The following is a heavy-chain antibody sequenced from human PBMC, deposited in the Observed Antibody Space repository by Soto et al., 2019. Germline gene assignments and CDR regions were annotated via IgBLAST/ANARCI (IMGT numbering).Heavy chain of an antibody. J-gene: IGHJ4*02. CDR1: GYTLTELS. D-gene: IGHD3-10*01. CDR2: FDPEDGET. Sequence: ASVKVSCKVSGYTLTELSMHWVRQAPGKGLEWMGGFDPEDGETIYAQKFQGRVTMTEDTSTDTAYMELSSLRSEDTAVDYCATGSGAISSFDSWAKGPLVPVPS. V-gene: IGHV1-24*01. CDR3: ATGSGAISSFDS.